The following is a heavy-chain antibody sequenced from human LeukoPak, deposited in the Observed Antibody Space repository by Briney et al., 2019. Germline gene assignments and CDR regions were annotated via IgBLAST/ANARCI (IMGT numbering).Heavy chain of an antibody. D-gene: IGHD4-17*01. CDR3: AREVTTIRWFDP. CDR2: INAGNGNT. CDR1: GYTFTSYD. J-gene: IGHJ5*02. V-gene: IGHV1-3*01. Sequence: GASVKVSCKASGYTFTSYDINWVRQATGQGLEWMGWINAGNGNTKYSQKFQGRVTITRDTSASTAYMELSSLRSEDTAVYYCAREVTTIRWFDPWGQGTLVTVSS.